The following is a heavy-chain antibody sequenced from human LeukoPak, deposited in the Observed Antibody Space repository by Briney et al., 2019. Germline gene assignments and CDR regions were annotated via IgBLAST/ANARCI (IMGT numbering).Heavy chain of an antibody. V-gene: IGHV1-2*02. CDR3: ARGSSVRGLDY. Sequence: GASVKVSCKASAYTFTDYYIHWVRQAPGQGLEWMGWINPNTGGPFYAQKFQGRVTMTRDTSITTAYMELSRLRSDDTAVYYCARGSSVRGLDYWGQGTLVTVSS. J-gene: IGHJ4*02. D-gene: IGHD4-17*01. CDR2: INPNTGGP. CDR1: AYTFTDYY.